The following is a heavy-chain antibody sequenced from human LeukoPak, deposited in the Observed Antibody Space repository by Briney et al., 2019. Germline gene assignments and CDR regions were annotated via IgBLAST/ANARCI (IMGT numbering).Heavy chain of an antibody. CDR3: ARDAQAPLYDFWSGYYYKHYYYYMDV. Sequence: GGSLRLSCAASGFTFDDCSMSWVRRAPGKGLEWVSGINWNGGSTGYADSVKGRFTISRDNAKNSLYLQMSSLRAEDTALYYCARDAQAPLYDFWSGYYYKHYYYYMDVWGKGTTVTVSS. CDR1: GFTFDDCS. D-gene: IGHD3-3*01. V-gene: IGHV3-20*04. J-gene: IGHJ6*03. CDR2: INWNGGST.